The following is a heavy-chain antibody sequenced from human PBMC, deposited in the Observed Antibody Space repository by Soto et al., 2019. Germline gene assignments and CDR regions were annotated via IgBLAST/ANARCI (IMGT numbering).Heavy chain of an antibody. D-gene: IGHD3-22*01. J-gene: IGHJ6*02. CDR1: GVSISSYY. CDR2: IYYTGST. Sequence: SETLSLTCTVSGVSISSYYWNWIRQTPGKGLEWIGYIYYTGSTNYNPSLKSRVTMSVDTSQNPFSLKLTSVTAADTAVYYCARGTMIVVVTDYNGMDVWGQGTTVTVSS. CDR3: ARGTMIVVVTDYNGMDV. V-gene: IGHV4-59*01.